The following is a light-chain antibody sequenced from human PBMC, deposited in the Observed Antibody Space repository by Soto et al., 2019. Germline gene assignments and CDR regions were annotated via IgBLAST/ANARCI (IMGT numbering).Light chain of an antibody. V-gene: IGLV1-51*02. CDR2: ESN. J-gene: IGLJ2*01. Sequence: QSVLTQPPSVSAAPGQKVTISCSGIGSSYISWYQQLQGTAPKLLVYESNKRPSGIPDRFSGSKSGTSATLGITGLQTGDEADYYCGTWDNSLSAGVFGGGTKLTVL. CDR3: GTWDNSLSAGV. CDR1: IGSSY.